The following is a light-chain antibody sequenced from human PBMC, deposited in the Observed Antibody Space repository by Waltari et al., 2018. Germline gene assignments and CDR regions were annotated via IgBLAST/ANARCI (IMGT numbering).Light chain of an antibody. J-gene: IGKJ2*01. Sequence: DIVMTQSPLSLPVTPGEPASISCRSSQSLLHSNGYNYLDWYLQKPGQSPQLLIYWGSNRAYGVPDRFSGSGSGTDFTLKISRVEAEDVGVYYCMQALQTPYTFGQGTKLEIK. V-gene: IGKV2-28*01. CDR2: WGS. CDR3: MQALQTPYT. CDR1: QSLLHSNGYNY.